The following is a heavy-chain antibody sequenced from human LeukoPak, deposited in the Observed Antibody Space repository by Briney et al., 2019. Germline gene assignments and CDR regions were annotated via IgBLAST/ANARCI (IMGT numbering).Heavy chain of an antibody. V-gene: IGHV4-30-4*08. D-gene: IGHD5-24*01. CDR3: ARHGYFGRTYYFDY. J-gene: IGHJ4*02. CDR2: IYYSGST. CDR1: GGSISSGDYY. Sequence: SQTLSLTCTVSGGSISSGDYYWSWIRQPPGKGLEWIGYIYYSGSTYYNPSLKSRVTISVDTSKNQFSLKLSSVTAADTAVYYCARHGYFGRTYYFDYWGQGTLVTVSS.